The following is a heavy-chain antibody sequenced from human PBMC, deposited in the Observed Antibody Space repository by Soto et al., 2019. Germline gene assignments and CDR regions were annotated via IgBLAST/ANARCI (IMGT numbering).Heavy chain of an antibody. CDR1: GYTFINYG. J-gene: IGHJ3*01. D-gene: IGHD1-26*01. CDR2: LTANNGDT. Sequence: QVQLVQSGAEVKKPGASVRVSCKTSGYTFINYGITWVRQAPGQGLEWMGWLTANNGDTSSYEKLQDRFTMNTDTSTNTVYMDLRSLTSDDTAVYYCARWSAIVGGAEALDVWGQGTMVIVSS. CDR3: ARWSAIVGGAEALDV. V-gene: IGHV1-18*01.